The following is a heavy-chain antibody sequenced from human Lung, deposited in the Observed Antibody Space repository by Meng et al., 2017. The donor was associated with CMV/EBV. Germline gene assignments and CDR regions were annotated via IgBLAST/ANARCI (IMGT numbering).Heavy chain of an antibody. V-gene: IGHV4-38-2*02. D-gene: IGHD4-11*01. CDR2: IYHSGST. CDR3: ARSSSTVFWFDP. Sequence: GSLRLSCTVSGYSISSGYYWGWIRQPPGKGLEWIGSIYHSGSTYYNPSLKSRVTISVDTSKNQFSLKVSSVTAADTAVYHCARSSSTVFWFDPWGQGNLV. J-gene: IGHJ5*02. CDR1: GYSISSGYY.